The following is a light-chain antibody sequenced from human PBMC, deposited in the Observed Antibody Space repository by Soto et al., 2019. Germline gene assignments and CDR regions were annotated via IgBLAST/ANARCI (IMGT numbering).Light chain of an antibody. V-gene: IGLV2-14*01. CDR1: SSDVGAYNS. J-gene: IGLJ2*01. CDR2: DVS. Sequence: QSVLTQPASVSGSPGQSITISCTGTSSDVGAYNSVSWYQQHPGKAPKLMIYDVSNRPSGVSNRFSGSKSGNTASLAISGLQAEDEADYYCSSYTSSTTLVFGGGTKLTVL. CDR3: SSYTSSTTLV.